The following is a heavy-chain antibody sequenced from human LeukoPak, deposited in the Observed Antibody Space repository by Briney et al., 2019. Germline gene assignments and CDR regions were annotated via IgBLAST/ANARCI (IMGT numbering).Heavy chain of an antibody. CDR3: TRDLGGTSWGEWNY. D-gene: IGHD3-16*01. V-gene: IGHV3-74*01. J-gene: IGHJ4*02. Sequence: GGSLRLSCAASGFTFSNCWMHWVRQAPGKGLVWVSRINSDGSATNYADSVKGRFTISRDNAKNTLYLQMSSLRAEDTAVYYCTRDLGGTSWGEWNYWGQGTLVTVSS. CDR1: GFTFSNCW. CDR2: INSDGSAT.